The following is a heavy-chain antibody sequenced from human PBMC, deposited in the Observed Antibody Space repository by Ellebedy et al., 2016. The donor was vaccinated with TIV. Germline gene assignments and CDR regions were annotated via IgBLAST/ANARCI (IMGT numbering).Heavy chain of an antibody. CDR2: IFYTGST. D-gene: IGHD4-23*01. CDR1: GGSISSAGDS. J-gene: IGHJ4*02. CDR3: ARSYGGRHFDY. V-gene: IGHV4-31*11. Sequence: SETLSLTXAVSGGSISSAGDSWSWIRQHPGKGLEWIGYIFYTGSTYYNPSLKSRVTISLDTSKNQFSLKLSSVTAADTAVYYCARSYGGRHFDYWGQGTLVTVSS.